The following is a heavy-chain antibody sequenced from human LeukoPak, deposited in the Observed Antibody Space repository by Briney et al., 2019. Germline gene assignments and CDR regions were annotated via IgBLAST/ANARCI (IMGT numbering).Heavy chain of an antibody. J-gene: IGHJ5*02. CDR2: INIDNGNT. Sequence: ASVKVSCKASGYTFTNSDSYGITWVRQGPGQGLEWMGWINIDNGNTNSAQKFQGRVTMTADRSTNTAYMELRSLRSDDTAVYYCARDRIYETNRFDPWGQGTLVTVSS. CDR1: GYTFTNSDSYG. D-gene: IGHD1-7*01. V-gene: IGHV1-18*01. CDR3: ARDRIYETNRFDP.